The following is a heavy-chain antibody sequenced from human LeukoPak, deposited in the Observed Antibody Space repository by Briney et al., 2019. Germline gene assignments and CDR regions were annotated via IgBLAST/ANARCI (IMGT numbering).Heavy chain of an antibody. D-gene: IGHD2-2*01. J-gene: IGHJ5*02. Sequence: QAGGSLRLSCAASGFTFSTYAMTWVRQAPGKGLEWVSGLSSGGDYTYYADYVEGRFTISRDNSKNTLYLQMNSLRAEDTALYYCARDTSARGVEPAPSRFDPWGQGTLVTVSS. V-gene: IGHV3-23*01. CDR2: LSSGGDYT. CDR3: ARDTSARGVEPAPSRFDP. CDR1: GFTFSTYA.